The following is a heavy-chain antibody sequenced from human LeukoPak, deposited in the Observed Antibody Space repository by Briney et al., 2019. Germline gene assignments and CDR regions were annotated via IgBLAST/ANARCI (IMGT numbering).Heavy chain of an antibody. CDR1: GFTVSSNY. Sequence: GGSLRLSCAASGFTVSSNYMSWVRQAPGKGLEWVSVIYSGGSTYYADSVKGRFTISRDNSKNTLYLQMNSLRAEGTAVYYCAREHQLLYLDYWGQGTLVTVSS. CDR2: IYSGGST. D-gene: IGHD2-2*01. V-gene: IGHV3-66*02. J-gene: IGHJ4*02. CDR3: AREHQLLYLDY.